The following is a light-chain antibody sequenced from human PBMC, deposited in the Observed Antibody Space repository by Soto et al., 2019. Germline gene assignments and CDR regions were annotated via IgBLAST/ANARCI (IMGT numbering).Light chain of an antibody. CDR2: GAS. CDR1: QSFSTN. CDR3: QQYNTWPRT. J-gene: IGKJ4*01. Sequence: EIILTRSPATVSVSKGEGATLSCVASQSFSTNLAWYQQKPGQAPSLLIYGASTMPTGFPARFSGSGSGTDFTLTIISLQPEDFAVYYCQQYNTWPRTFGEGTKVDIK. V-gene: IGKV3-15*01.